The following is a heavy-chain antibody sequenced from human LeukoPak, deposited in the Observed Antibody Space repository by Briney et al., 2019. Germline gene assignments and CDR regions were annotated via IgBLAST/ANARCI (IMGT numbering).Heavy chain of an antibody. Sequence: GGSLRLSCAATGFTFSNFAMHWVRQAPGKGLEWVAVVSYDGSYKYYADSVKGRFTISRDNSKNTLYLQMNSLRAEDTAVYYCARARYVEVGQYWGQGTLVTVSS. CDR3: ARARYVEVGQY. J-gene: IGHJ4*02. CDR2: VSYDGSYK. D-gene: IGHD1-26*01. CDR1: GFTFSNFA. V-gene: IGHV3-30*04.